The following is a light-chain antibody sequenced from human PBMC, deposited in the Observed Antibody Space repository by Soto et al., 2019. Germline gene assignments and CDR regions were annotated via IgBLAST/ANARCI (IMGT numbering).Light chain of an antibody. CDR2: QAS. J-gene: IGKJ4*01. CDR3: EDYSSSSGLT. Sequence: DIQMTQSPSTLSASLGDRITITCRASQSISSWLAWYQQKPGKAPKLLIFQASSLKSGVPSRFSGSGSATEYTLTISSLQPDDFATYYCEDYSSSSGLTFGGGTKVDIK. V-gene: IGKV1-5*03. CDR1: QSISSW.